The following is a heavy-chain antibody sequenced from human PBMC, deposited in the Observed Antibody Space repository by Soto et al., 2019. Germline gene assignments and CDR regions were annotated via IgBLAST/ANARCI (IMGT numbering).Heavy chain of an antibody. V-gene: IGHV4-34*01. Sequence: PSETLSLTCTVSGGSFSGYFWTWIRQHPGKGLEWLAEINHSGITNYNPSLESRVSMSVDTSRNQFSLRLYSVTAADTAVYYCVRGPYNYNSRYFDYWGQGTLVTFSS. CDR1: GGSFSGYF. CDR2: INHSGIT. D-gene: IGHD1-1*01. J-gene: IGHJ4*02. CDR3: VRGPYNYNSRYFDY.